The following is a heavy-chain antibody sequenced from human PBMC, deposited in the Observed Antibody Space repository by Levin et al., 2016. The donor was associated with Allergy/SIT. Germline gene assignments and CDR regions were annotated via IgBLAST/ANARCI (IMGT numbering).Heavy chain of an antibody. CDR2: ITSSGRTI. CDR1: GFTFNSYE. J-gene: IGHJ6*02. Sequence: GESLKISCVGSGFTFNSYEMNWVRQAPGKGLEWVSYITSSGRTIYYADSVKGRFTISRDNAKNSLFLQMNSLRAEDTAIYYCARDFPSHYGSLAYGMDVWGQGTTVTVSS. D-gene: IGHD3-10*01. CDR3: ARDFPSHYGSLAYGMDV. V-gene: IGHV3-48*03.